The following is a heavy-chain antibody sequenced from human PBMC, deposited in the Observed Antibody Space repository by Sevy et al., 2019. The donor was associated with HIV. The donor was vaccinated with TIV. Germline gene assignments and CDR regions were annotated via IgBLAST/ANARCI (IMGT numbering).Heavy chain of an antibody. D-gene: IGHD2-8*01. CDR2: IGYDGSNK. J-gene: IGHJ4*02. Sequence: GGSLRLSCAASGFTPSTYGMHWVRQAPGKGLEWVAVIGYDGSNKYYADSVKGRCTISRENSKNTLFLQMDSLRAEDTAVYYCARDPRMYGDYLLAYFDSWGQRTLVTVSS. V-gene: IGHV3-33*01. CDR1: GFTPSTYG. CDR3: ARDPRMYGDYLLAYFDS.